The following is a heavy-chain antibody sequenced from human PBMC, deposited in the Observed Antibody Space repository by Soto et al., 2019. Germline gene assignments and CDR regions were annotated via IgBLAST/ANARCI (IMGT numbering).Heavy chain of an antibody. J-gene: IGHJ6*02. D-gene: IGHD6-13*01. Sequence: QVQLVESGGGVIQPGTSLSLSCGSSGFTFRSFGMYWVRQAPGKGLEWVAVVSYDGNHKYYADSVKGRFTVTRDNAKTMLYLQMNSLRGEATAVYYCATDVGQQLVLNYGMDVWGQGTTVTVSS. V-gene: IGHV3-30*03. CDR2: VSYDGNHK. CDR3: ATDVGQQLVLNYGMDV. CDR1: GFTFRSFG.